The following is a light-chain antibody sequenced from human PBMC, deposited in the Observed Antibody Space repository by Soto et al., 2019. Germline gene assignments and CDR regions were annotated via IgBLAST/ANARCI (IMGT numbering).Light chain of an antibody. Sequence: EIVMTQSPATLSVSPGERATLSCRASQSVSSNLAWYQQKPGQAPRLLIYGASTRATGIPARLSGSGSGTEFTLTIRSLQSEDFAVYYCQQYNNWPPTFGQGTKVEIK. CDR1: QSVSSN. J-gene: IGKJ1*01. CDR3: QQYNNWPPT. V-gene: IGKV3-15*01. CDR2: GAS.